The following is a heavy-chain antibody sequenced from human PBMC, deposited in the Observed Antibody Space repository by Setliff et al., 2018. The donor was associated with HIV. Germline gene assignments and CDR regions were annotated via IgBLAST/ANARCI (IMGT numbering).Heavy chain of an antibody. CDR1: GYTFTSYG. J-gene: IGHJ3*02. D-gene: IGHD2-21*01. V-gene: IGHV1-18*01. CDR2: INTYNGNT. Sequence: ASVKVSCKASGYTFTSYGISWVRQAPGQGLEWMGWINTYNGNTNYAQKVQGRVTMTTDTSTTTAYMELRSLRSDDTAEYYCARVFELPDIVVVRDAFDIWGQGTMVTVSS. CDR3: ARVFELPDIVVVRDAFDI.